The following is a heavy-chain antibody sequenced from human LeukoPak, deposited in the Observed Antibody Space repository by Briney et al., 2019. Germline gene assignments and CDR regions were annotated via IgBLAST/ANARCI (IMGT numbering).Heavy chain of an antibody. J-gene: IGHJ4*02. CDR1: GFTFNSYS. CDR3: AREYYDILTDYFDY. CDR2: RSSSSTTI. D-gene: IGHD3-9*01. V-gene: IGHV3-48*02. Sequence: GGTLSLTCAAAGFTFNSYSRNWVRQAPGLGLEGVSYRSSSSTTIYYTDYVKGRFTISRDNAKNSLYLKMNSLRDEDTAVYYCAREYYDILTDYFDYWGQGTLVTVSS.